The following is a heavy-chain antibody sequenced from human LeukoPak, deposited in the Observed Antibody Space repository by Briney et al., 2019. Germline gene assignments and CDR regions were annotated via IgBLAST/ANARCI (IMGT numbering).Heavy chain of an antibody. D-gene: IGHD2-21*02. J-gene: IGHJ3*02. CDR2: IYSGGST. CDR3: ARDRGCGDCYPPANDAFDI. Sequence: GGSLTLSCAASGFTVSSYYRSWVRQAPGKGLEWVSVIYSGGSTYYADSVKGRFTISRDNSKSTLYLQMNSLRAEDTAVYYCARDRGCGDCYPPANDAFDIRGQGTMVTVPS. CDR1: GFTVSSYY. V-gene: IGHV3-66*01.